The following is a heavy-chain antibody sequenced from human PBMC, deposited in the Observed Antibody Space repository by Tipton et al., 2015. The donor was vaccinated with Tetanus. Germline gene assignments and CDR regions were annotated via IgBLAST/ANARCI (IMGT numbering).Heavy chain of an antibody. J-gene: IGHJ4*02. CDR3: ATGVGYYYDS. CDR1: TLTFSDYW. V-gene: IGHV3-74*01. D-gene: IGHD1-26*01. Sequence: GSLRLSCAASTLTFSDYWMHWVRQAPGRGLVWLSRVNGDGSVTKYADSVKGRFTIARDNAKNTLNLQMSSLRPDDTAVYYCATGVGYYYDSWGQGTLVTVSS. CDR2: VNGDGSVT.